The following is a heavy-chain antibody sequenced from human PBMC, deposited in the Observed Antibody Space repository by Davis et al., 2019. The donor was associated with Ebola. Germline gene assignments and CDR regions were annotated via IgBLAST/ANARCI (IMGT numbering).Heavy chain of an antibody. CDR3: ATRDGSLGY. J-gene: IGHJ4*02. CDR1: GFTFSSYW. CDR2: IKQDGSEK. D-gene: IGHD5-24*01. Sequence: PGGSLRLSCAASGFTFSSYWMTWVRQAPGKGLEWVANIKQDGSEKHYVDSVEGRFTISRDNAENSLYLQMNSLRAEDTAVYYCATRDGSLGYWGQGTPVTVSS. V-gene: IGHV3-7*03.